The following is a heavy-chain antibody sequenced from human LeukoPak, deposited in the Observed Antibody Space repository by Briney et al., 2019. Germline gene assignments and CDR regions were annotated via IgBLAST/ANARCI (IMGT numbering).Heavy chain of an antibody. D-gene: IGHD6-13*01. CDR1: GYTFTGYY. J-gene: IGHJ6*02. CDR3: ARVRAAAGPQPQLYYYYYGMDV. CDR2: INPNSGGT. V-gene: IGHV1-2*02. Sequence: ASVKVSCKASGYTFTGYYMHWVRQAPGQGLGWMGWINPNSGGTNYAQKFQGRVTMTRDTSISTAYMELSRLRSDDTAVYYCARVRAAAGPQPQLYYYYYGMDVWGQGTTVTVSS.